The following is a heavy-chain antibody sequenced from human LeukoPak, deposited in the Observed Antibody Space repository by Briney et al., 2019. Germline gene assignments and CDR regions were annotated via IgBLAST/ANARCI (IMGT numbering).Heavy chain of an antibody. V-gene: IGHV3-33*08. CDR2: IWYDGSNK. D-gene: IGHD5-24*01. Sequence: PGRSLRLSCAASGFTFSSYGMHWVRQAPGKGLEWVAVIWYDGSNKYYADSVKGRFTISRDNSKNTLYLQMNSLRAEDTAVYYCARDSTPRDGYNDYWGQGTLVTVSS. CDR1: GFTFSSYG. J-gene: IGHJ4*02. CDR3: ARDSTPRDGYNDY.